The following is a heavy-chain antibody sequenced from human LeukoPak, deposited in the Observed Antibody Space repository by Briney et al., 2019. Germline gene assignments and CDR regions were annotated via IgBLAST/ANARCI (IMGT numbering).Heavy chain of an antibody. J-gene: IGHJ5*02. CDR3: ARLQKSGCSYGIENWFDP. D-gene: IGHD5-18*01. CDR1: GGSISSYY. V-gene: IGHV4-34*01. Sequence: PSETLSLTCTVSGGSISSYYGNWIRQPPGKGLEWIGEINHSGSTNYNPSLKSRVTISVDTSKNQFSLKLSSVTAADTAVYYCARLQKSGCSYGIENWFDPWGQGTLVTVSS. CDR2: INHSGST.